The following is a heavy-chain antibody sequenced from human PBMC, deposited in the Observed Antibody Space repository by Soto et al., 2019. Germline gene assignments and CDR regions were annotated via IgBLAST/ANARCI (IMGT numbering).Heavy chain of an antibody. CDR2: IYYSGST. Sequence: NPSETLSLTCTVSGGSISSSSYYWGWIRQPPGKGLEWIGSIYYSGSTYYNPSLKSRVTISVDTSKNQFSLKLSSVTAADTAVYYCARQGYYDFWSGSNNWFDPWGQGTLVTVSS. V-gene: IGHV4-39*01. CDR3: ARQGYYDFWSGSNNWFDP. D-gene: IGHD3-3*01. CDR1: GGSISSSSYY. J-gene: IGHJ5*02.